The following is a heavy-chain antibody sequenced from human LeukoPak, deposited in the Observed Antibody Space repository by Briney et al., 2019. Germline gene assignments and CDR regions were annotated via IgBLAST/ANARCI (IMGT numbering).Heavy chain of an antibody. CDR3: ARGTTFDY. D-gene: IGHD1-26*01. CDR2: IYHSGST. CDR1: GGSISSGGYS. V-gene: IGHV4-30-2*01. J-gene: IGHJ4*02. Sequence: SQTLSLTCAVSGGSISSGGYSWSWIRQPPGKGLEWIGYIYHSGSTYYNPSLKSRVTITVYRSKNQFSLKLSSVTAADTAVYYCARGTTFDYWGQGTLVTVSS.